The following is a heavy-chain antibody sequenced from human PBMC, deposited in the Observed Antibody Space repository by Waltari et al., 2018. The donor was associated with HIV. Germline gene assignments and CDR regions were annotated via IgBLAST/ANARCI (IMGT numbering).Heavy chain of an antibody. J-gene: IGHJ5*02. V-gene: IGHV1-3*01. CDR2: INAGNGNT. CDR3: ARTYDILTGFGWFDP. Sequence: QVQLVQSGAEVKNPGASVKVSCQASGYTFTTYTLHWVRQAPGQRLEWMGWINAGNGNTKYSQNFQDRVTFTRDTSASTAYMELSSLRSEDTALYYCARTYDILTGFGWFDPWGQGTLVTVSS. D-gene: IGHD3-9*01. CDR1: GYTFTTYT.